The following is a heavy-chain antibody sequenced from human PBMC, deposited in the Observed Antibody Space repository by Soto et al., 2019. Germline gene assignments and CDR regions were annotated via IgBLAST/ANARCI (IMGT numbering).Heavy chain of an antibody. CDR1: GGTFSSYA. V-gene: IGHV1-69*06. J-gene: IGHJ6*02. D-gene: IGHD6-19*01. CDR2: IIPIFGTA. Sequence: WASVKVSCKASGGTFSSYAISWVRQAPGQGLEWMGGIIPIFGTANYAQKFQGRVTITADKSTSTAYMELSSLRSEDTAVYYCARVAVAGGYYYYGMDVWGQGTTVTVSS. CDR3: ARVAVAGGYYYYGMDV.